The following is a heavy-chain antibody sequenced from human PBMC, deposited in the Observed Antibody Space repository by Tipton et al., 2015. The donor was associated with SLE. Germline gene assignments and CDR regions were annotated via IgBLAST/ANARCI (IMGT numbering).Heavy chain of an antibody. V-gene: IGHV4-34*01. CDR3: ARAVEQWLVPFDY. CDR2: INHSGST. D-gene: IGHD6-19*01. Sequence: GLVKPSETLSLTCAVYGGSFSIYYWSWIRQPPGKGLEWIGEINHSGSTNYNPSLKSRVTISVDTSKNQFSLKLSSVTAADTAVYYCARAVEQWLVPFDYWGQGTLVTVSS. CDR1: GGSFSIYY. J-gene: IGHJ4*02.